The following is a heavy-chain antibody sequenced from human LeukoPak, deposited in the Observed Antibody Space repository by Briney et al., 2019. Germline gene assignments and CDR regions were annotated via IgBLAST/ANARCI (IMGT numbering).Heavy chain of an antibody. V-gene: IGHV4-59*08. CDR1: GGSISNYY. D-gene: IGHD6-13*01. CDR3: ARNSSSWYGLSHYYYMDV. CDR2: IYFSVST. J-gene: IGHJ6*03. Sequence: SETLSLTCTLSGGSISNYYWNWIRQPPGKGLEWIGHIYFSVSTNYNPSLKSRVTISVDTSKNQFSLNLKSVTAADTAGYYCARNSSSWYGLSHYYYMDVWGKGTTVTVSS.